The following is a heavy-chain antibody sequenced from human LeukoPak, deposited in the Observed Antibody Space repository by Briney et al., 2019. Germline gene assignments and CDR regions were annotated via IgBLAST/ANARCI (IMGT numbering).Heavy chain of an antibody. D-gene: IGHD5-12*01. CDR2: IYYSGST. V-gene: IGHV4-31*03. CDR1: GGSISSGGYY. J-gene: IGHJ4*02. Sequence: SETLSLTRTVSGGSISSGGYYWSWIRQRPGKGLEWIGYIYYSGSTYYNPSLKSRVTISVDTSKNQFSLKLSSVTAADTAVYYCARGTSGYDYFDYWGQGTLVTVSS. CDR3: ARGTSGYDYFDY.